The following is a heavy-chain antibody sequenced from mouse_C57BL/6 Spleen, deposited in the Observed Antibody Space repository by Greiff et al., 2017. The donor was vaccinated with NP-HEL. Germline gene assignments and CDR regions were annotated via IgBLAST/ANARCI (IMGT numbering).Heavy chain of an antibody. Sequence: EVQRVESGGGLVQPGGSLSLSCAASGFTFTDYYMSWVRQPPGKALEWLGFIRNKANGYTTEYSASVQGRFTISRDNAQSILYLQMNALRADDSATYYCARPSYGSSPYYYAMDYWGQGTSVTVSS. D-gene: IGHD1-1*01. V-gene: IGHV7-3*01. CDR2: IRNKANGYTT. J-gene: IGHJ4*01. CDR3: ARPSYGSSPYYYAMDY. CDR1: GFTFTDYY.